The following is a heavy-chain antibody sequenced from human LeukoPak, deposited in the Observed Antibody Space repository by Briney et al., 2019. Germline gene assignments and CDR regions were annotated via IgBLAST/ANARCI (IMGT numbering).Heavy chain of an antibody. J-gene: IGHJ4*02. D-gene: IGHD1-26*01. V-gene: IGHV4-59*08. Sequence: PSETLSLTCTVSGGSISSYYWSWIRQPPGKRLEWIGRMYVNGGTNYSPSLQSRVTMSVDTSTRRLSLRLNSVTAADTAVYYCTRQTAKKWDLPGSFDSWGQGILVIVSS. CDR2: MYVNGGT. CDR3: TRQTAKKWDLPGSFDS. CDR1: GGSISSYY.